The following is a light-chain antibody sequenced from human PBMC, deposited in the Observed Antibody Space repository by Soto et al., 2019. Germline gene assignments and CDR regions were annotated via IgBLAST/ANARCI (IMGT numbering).Light chain of an antibody. CDR2: DAS. CDR3: QQCATPPLT. CDR1: QTISKNY. Sequence: EIVLTQSPGTLSLSPGERATLSCRASQTISKNYLAWYQQKPGQAPRLLIYDASSRATGIPDRFSGSGSGTDFTLTISRLEPEDFAVYYCQQCATPPLTFGPGTKVEIK. J-gene: IGKJ1*01. V-gene: IGKV3-20*01.